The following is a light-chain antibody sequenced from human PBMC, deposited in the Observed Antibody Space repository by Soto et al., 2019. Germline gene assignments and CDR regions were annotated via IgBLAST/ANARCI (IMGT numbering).Light chain of an antibody. V-gene: IGKV3-20*01. CDR2: GAS. Sequence: EIGFTQSPGTLSLSPEEGATLSCMASQSVSSSYLAWYQHKPGQAPRPLIYGASSRATGIPDRFSGSGSGTDFTLTISRLEPEDFAVYYCQQYSSSTLCFGGGTKVDIK. CDR1: QSVSSSY. J-gene: IGKJ4*01. CDR3: QQYSSSTLC.